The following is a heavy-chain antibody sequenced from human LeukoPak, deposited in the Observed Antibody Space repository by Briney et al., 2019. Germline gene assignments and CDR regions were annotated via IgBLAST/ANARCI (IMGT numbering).Heavy chain of an antibody. D-gene: IGHD6-13*01. V-gene: IGHV3-23*01. J-gene: IGHJ4*02. Sequence: PGGSLRLSCAASGFTLSTYAMSWVRQAPGKGLEWVSTINGDGFTYDSDSVKGRFTISRDDSKNTLNLQMDSLRAEDTAVYHCVKAWDSGSSIYDYWGQGTLVTVSS. CDR2: INGDGFT. CDR3: VKAWDSGSSIYDY. CDR1: GFTLSTYA.